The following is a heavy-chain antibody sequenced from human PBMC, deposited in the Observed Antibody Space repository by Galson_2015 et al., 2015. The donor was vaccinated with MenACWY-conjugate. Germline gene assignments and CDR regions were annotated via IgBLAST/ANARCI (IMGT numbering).Heavy chain of an antibody. CDR3: ARHPPGGRGMDV. CDR1: GYSLTTYW. J-gene: IGHJ6*02. Sequence: QSGAEVKKPGESLKISCKGSGYSLTTYWIGWVRQLPGKGLEWMGLISPGDSNIRYSPAFQGRVTISADKSISTAYLQWNSLQASDTAIYYCARHPPGGRGMDVWGQGTTVTVSS. D-gene: IGHD1-26*01. V-gene: IGHV5-51*01. CDR2: ISPGDSNI.